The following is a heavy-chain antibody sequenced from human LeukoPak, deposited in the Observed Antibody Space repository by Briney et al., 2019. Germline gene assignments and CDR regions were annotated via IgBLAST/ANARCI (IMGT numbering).Heavy chain of an antibody. D-gene: IGHD3-10*02. CDR2: ISYSGST. V-gene: IGHV4-59*08. CDR3: ARVGLLIGSGSFLAY. CDR1: GGSIRNYY. Sequence: PSETLSLTCTVSGGSIRNYYWSWIRQPPGKGLEWIGYISYSGSTNYNPSLRSRVAISEDTSRNHFSLRLNSVTAADTAVYYCARVGLLIGSGSFLAYWGQGTLVTVSS. J-gene: IGHJ4*02.